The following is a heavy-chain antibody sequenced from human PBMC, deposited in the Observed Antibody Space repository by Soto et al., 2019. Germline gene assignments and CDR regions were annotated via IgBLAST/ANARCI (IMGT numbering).Heavy chain of an antibody. Sequence: GGSLRLSCAASGFTFSSYAMSWVRQAPGKGLEWVSAISGSGGSTYYADSVKGRFTISRDNSKNTLYLQMNSLRAEDTAVHYCAKARADYYDSSGYPVDYWGQGTLVTVSS. J-gene: IGHJ4*02. CDR1: GFTFSSYA. D-gene: IGHD3-22*01. CDR2: ISGSGGST. V-gene: IGHV3-23*01. CDR3: AKARADYYDSSGYPVDY.